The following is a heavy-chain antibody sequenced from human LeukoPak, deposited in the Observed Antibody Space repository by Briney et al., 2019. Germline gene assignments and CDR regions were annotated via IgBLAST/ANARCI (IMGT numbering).Heavy chain of an antibody. CDR1: GYTFTGYY. CDR3: ARSGAVGANNWFDP. Sequence: ASVKVSCKASGYTFTGYYMHWVRQAPGQGLEWMGWINPNSGGTNYAQKFQGRVTMTRDTSISTAYMELSRLSSDDTAVYYCARSGAVGANNWFDPWGQGTLVTVSS. V-gene: IGHV1-2*02. J-gene: IGHJ5*02. D-gene: IGHD1-26*01. CDR2: INPNSGGT.